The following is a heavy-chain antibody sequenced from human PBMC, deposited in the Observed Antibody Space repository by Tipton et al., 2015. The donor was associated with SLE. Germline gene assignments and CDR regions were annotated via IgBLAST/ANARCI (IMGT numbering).Heavy chain of an antibody. CDR2: FYSGGST. J-gene: IGHJ4*02. Sequence: TLSLTCIVSGGSISSSSYYYNYWGWVRQTPGKGLEWIGGFYSGGSTYYNPSLNSRVTISVDTSKNQFSLKLTSVTAADTAVYYCARRNLLGDDWGQGTLVTVSS. CDR1: GGSISSSSYYYNY. CDR3: ARRNLLGDD. D-gene: IGHD1-26*01. V-gene: IGHV4-39*01.